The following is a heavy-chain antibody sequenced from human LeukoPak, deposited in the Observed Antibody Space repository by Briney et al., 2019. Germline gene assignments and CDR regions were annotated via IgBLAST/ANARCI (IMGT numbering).Heavy chain of an antibody. CDR2: IYYSGST. Sequence: SETLSLTCTVSGGSISSSSYSWGWIRQPPGKGLEWIGSIYYSGSTYYNPSLKSRVTISVDTSKNQFSLKLSSVTAADTAVYYCASRYGGYWGQGTLVTVSS. D-gene: IGHD3-10*01. J-gene: IGHJ4*02. V-gene: IGHV4-39*01. CDR1: GGSISSSSYS. CDR3: ASRYGGY.